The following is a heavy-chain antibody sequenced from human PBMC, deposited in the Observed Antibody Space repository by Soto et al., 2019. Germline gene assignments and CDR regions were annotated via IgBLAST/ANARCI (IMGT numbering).Heavy chain of an antibody. CDR3: ARGGGFYYYMDV. V-gene: IGHV4-34*01. J-gene: IGHJ6*03. D-gene: IGHD3-16*01. CDR2: INHSGGT. Sequence: SETLSLTCAVYGGSFSGYYWSWIRQPPGKGLEWIGEINHSGGTNYNPSLKSRVTISVDTSKNQFSLKLSSVTTADTAVYYCARGGGFYYYMDVWDKGTTVTVSS. CDR1: GGSFSGYY.